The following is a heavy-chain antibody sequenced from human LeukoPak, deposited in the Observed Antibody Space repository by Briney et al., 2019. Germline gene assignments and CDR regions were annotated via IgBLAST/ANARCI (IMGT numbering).Heavy chain of an antibody. V-gene: IGHV4-34*01. CDR3: ARERDLLYYYYMDV. Sequence: PSETLSLTCAVYGRSFSGYYWSWLRQPPGKGLEWIGEINHSGSTNYNPSLKIRVTVSVDTSKNQFSLKLSSVTAADTAVDYCARERDLLYYYYMDVWGKGTTVTVSS. J-gene: IGHJ6*03. D-gene: IGHD1-26*01. CDR1: GRSFSGYY. CDR2: INHSGST.